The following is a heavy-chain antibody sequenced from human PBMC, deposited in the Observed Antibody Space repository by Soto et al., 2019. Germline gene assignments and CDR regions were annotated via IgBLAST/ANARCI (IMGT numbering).Heavy chain of an antibody. D-gene: IGHD5-12*01. J-gene: IGHJ4*02. V-gene: IGHV5-51*01. Sequence: GESLKISCKGSGNNFTTDWIGWVPQLPGKGLEWMGIIYPGDSDTRYSPSFQGQVTISADKSISTAYLQWSSLKASDTAMYYCASSVEMATIVWGQGTLVTVSS. CDR1: GNNFTTDW. CDR2: IYPGDSDT. CDR3: ASSVEMATIV.